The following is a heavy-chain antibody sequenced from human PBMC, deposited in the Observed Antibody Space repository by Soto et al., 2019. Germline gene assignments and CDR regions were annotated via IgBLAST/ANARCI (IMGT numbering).Heavy chain of an antibody. J-gene: IGHJ6*02. CDR1: GFTFSSYW. CDR2: IKQDGSEK. V-gene: IGHV3-7*03. D-gene: IGHD3-3*01. Sequence: GGSLRLSCAASGFTFSSYWMSCVRQAPGKGLEWVANIKQDGSEKYYVDSVKGRFTISRDNAKNSLYLQMNSLRAEDTAVYYCAREGIFGDFWSGTPSGYYGMDVWGQGTTVTAP. CDR3: AREGIFGDFWSGTPSGYYGMDV.